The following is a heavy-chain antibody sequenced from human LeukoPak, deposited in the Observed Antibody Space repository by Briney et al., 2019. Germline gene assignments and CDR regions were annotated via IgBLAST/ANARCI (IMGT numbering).Heavy chain of an antibody. J-gene: IGHJ4*02. D-gene: IGHD1-26*01. CDR1: GGSINNCY. Sequence: SETLSLTCIVSGGSINNCYWSWLRQSPGKGLEWIGFISYSGSTNYNPSLKSRVTMSLDTSKNQFSLKLSSVTAADTAVYYCARDREGAITGFDCWGQGTLVTVSS. V-gene: IGHV4-59*01. CDR2: ISYSGST. CDR3: ARDREGAITGFDC.